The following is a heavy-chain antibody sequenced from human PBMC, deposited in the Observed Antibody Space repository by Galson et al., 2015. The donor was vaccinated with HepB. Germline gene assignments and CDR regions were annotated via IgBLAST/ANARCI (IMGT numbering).Heavy chain of an antibody. V-gene: IGHV3-23*01. CDR2: ISSSGDGT. Sequence: SLRLSCAASGFTFHNYGMNWVRQAPEKGLEWVSRISSSGDGTTYADSVKGRFIIPRDNPKNTLYLQMNSLTVEDTALYYCAKKLMAVGDYWYFDSWGPGTLVTVSA. CDR1: GFTFHNYG. D-gene: IGHD3-22*01. J-gene: IGHJ5*01. CDR3: AKKLMAVGDYWYFDS.